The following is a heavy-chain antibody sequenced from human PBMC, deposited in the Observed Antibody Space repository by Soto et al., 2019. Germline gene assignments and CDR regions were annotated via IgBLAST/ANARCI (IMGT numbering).Heavy chain of an antibody. J-gene: IGHJ4*02. CDR3: ASKGPETSGSYYFDY. CDR1: GGTFSSYA. V-gene: IGHV1-69*06. D-gene: IGHD1-26*01. Sequence: SVKVSCKASGGTFSSYAISWVRQAPGQGLEWMGGIIPIFGTANYAQKFQGRVTITADKSTSTAYMELSSLRSEDTAVYYCASKGPETSGSYYFDYWGQGTLVTVSS. CDR2: IIPIFGTA.